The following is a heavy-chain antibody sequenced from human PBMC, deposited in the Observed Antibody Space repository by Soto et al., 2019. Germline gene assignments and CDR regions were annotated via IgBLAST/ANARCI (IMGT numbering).Heavy chain of an antibody. V-gene: IGHV1-69*01. D-gene: IGHD1-20*01. Sequence: QVQLVQSGAEVKKPGSSVKVSCKASGGTFSSYAISWVRQAPGQGLEWMGGIIPIFGTANYAQKFQGRVTITADESTSTAYMELSSLRSEDTDVYYCARDQTLTGIYYYYGMDVWGQGTTVTVSS. CDR2: IIPIFGTA. CDR1: GGTFSSYA. J-gene: IGHJ6*02. CDR3: ARDQTLTGIYYYYGMDV.